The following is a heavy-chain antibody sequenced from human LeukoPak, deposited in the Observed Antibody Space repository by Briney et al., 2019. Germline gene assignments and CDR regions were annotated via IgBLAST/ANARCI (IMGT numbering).Heavy chain of an antibody. CDR3: AKTLHITETLWFDP. CDR1: AFTFSIYA. CDR2: ISGIGGST. D-gene: IGHD1-7*01. Sequence: GRSMRLASPADAFTFSIYAMSWDRQAPGKVLEWDSAISGIGGSTYYADSVKGRFTISRDNSKNTLYLQMNSLRAEDTAVYYCAKTLHITETLWFDPWGQGTLVTVSS. J-gene: IGHJ5*02. V-gene: IGHV3-23*01.